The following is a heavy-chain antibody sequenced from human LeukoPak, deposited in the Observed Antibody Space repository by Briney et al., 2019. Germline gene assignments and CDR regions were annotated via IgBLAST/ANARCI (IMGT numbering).Heavy chain of an antibody. Sequence: GASVKVSCKVSGYTLTELSMHWVRQAPGKGLEWMGGFDPEDGETIYAQKFQGRVTMTEDTSTDTAYMELSSLGSEDTAVYYCARSYYGDYYMDVWGKGTTVTVSS. J-gene: IGHJ6*03. CDR2: FDPEDGET. CDR1: GYTLTELS. CDR3: ARSYYGDYYMDV. V-gene: IGHV1-24*01. D-gene: IGHD4-17*01.